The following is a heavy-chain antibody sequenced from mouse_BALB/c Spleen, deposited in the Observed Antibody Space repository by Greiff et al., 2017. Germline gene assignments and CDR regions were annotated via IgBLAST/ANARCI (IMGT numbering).Heavy chain of an antibody. D-gene: IGHD2-1*01. CDR1: GFNIKDYY. CDR2: IDPENGDT. V-gene: IGHV14-4*02. J-gene: IGHJ4*01. Sequence: EVQLLESGAELVRPGASVKLSCTASGFNIKDYYMHWVKQRPEQGLEWIGWIDPENGDTEYAPKFQGKATMTADTSSNTAYLQLSSLTSEDTAVYYCNACNDDYYAMDYWGQGTSVTVSS. CDR3: NACNDDYYAMDY.